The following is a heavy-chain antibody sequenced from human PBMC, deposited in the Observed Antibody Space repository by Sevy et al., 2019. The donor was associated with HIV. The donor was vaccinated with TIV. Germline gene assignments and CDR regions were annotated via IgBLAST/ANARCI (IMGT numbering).Heavy chain of an antibody. CDR2: IGVYNGNL. Sequence: ASVKVSCKTSGYIFTNSGITWVRQAPGQGLEWMGWIGVYNGNLKYAQKFQGRVTMTTDTSTSTAYMELTSLRSDDTRVYYCARVPTYHYGSATYFDYWGQGTLVTVSS. D-gene: IGHD3-10*01. J-gene: IGHJ4*02. CDR3: ARVPTYHYGSATYFDY. CDR1: GYIFTNSG. V-gene: IGHV1-18*01.